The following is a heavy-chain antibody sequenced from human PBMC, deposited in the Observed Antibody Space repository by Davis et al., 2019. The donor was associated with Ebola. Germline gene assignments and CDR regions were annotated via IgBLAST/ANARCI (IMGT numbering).Heavy chain of an antibody. CDR2: IDPSDSYT. CDR1: GYDFGRHW. CDR3: ARTFPHDY. J-gene: IGHJ4*02. V-gene: IGHV5-10-1*01. D-gene: IGHD2/OR15-2a*01. Sequence: GESLKISCKGSGYDFGRHWISWVRQMPGKGLEWMGRIDPSDSYTNYSPSFQGHVTISADKSINTAYLQWSSLKASDTAVYYCARTFPHDYWGQGTLVTVSS.